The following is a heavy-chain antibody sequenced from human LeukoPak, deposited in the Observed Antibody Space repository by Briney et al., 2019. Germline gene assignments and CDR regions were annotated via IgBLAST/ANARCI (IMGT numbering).Heavy chain of an antibody. CDR3: ARYRGSSWYQFDY. CDR1: GYTFTGYY. CDR2: INPNSGGT. Sequence: ASVKVSCKASGYTFTGYYMHWVRQAPGQGLEWMGWINPNSGGTNYAQKFQGRVTMTRDTSISTAYMELSRLRSDDTAVYYCARYRGSSWYQFDYWGQGTLVTVSS. J-gene: IGHJ4*02. D-gene: IGHD6-13*01. V-gene: IGHV1-2*02.